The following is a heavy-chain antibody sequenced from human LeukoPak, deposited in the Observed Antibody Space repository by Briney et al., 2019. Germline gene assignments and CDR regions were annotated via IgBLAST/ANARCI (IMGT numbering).Heavy chain of an antibody. D-gene: IGHD3-10*01. Sequence: GGSLRLSCAASGFTFSSYGMHWVRQAPGKGLEWVAVIWYDGSNKYYADSVKGRFTISRDNSKNTLYLQMNSLRAEDTAVYYCARDYYGSGSFSGHWGQGTLVTVSS. CDR1: GFTFSSYG. CDR3: ARDYYGSGSFSGH. J-gene: IGHJ4*02. CDR2: IWYDGSNK. V-gene: IGHV3-33*01.